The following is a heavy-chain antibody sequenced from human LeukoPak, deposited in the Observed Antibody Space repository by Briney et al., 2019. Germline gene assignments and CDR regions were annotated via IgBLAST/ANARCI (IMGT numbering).Heavy chain of an antibody. V-gene: IGHV1-69*13. CDR2: IIPIFGTA. J-gene: IGHJ4*02. CDR1: GGTFSSYA. D-gene: IGHD4-17*01. CDR3: AGGDYGGY. Sequence: ASVNVSCKAFGGTFSSYAISWVRQAPGQGLEWMGGIIPIFGTANYAQKFQGRVMITADESTSTAYMELSSLRSEDTAVCYCAGGDYGGYWGQGTLVTVSS.